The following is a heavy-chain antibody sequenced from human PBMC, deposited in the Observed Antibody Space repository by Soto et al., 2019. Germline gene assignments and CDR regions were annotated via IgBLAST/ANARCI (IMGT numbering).Heavy chain of an antibody. Sequence: GASVKVSCKASGYTFTSYYMHWVRQAPGQGLEWMGIINPSGGSTSYAQKFQGRVTMTRDTSTSTVYMELNSLRGEDTAVYYCAKTVSIAVVAAPNFDSWGQGTLVTVSS. D-gene: IGHD2-15*01. CDR2: INPSGGST. CDR1: GYTFTSYY. J-gene: IGHJ4*02. V-gene: IGHV1-46*01. CDR3: AKTVSIAVVAAPNFDS.